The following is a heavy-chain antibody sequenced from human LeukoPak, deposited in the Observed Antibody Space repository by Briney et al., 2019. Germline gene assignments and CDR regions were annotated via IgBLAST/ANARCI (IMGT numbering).Heavy chain of an antibody. CDR2: IKQDGSEK. CDR1: GFTFSSYW. Sequence: GGSLRLSCAASGFTFSSYWMSWVRQTPGKGLEWVANIKQDGSEKYYVDSVKGRFTISRDNAKNSLYLQMNSLRAEDTAVYFCARSITMIVDWFDPWGQGTLVTVSS. V-gene: IGHV3-7*01. D-gene: IGHD3-22*01. J-gene: IGHJ5*02. CDR3: ARSITMIVDWFDP.